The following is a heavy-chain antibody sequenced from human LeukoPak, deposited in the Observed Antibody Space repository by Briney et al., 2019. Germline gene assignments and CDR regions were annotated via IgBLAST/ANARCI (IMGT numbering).Heavy chain of an antibody. CDR2: FSASGNG. V-gene: IGHV4-61*02. CDR3: ARFTPQGYGWGGYNRFDP. CDR1: GDSISTDDYY. D-gene: IGHD3-16*01. Sequence: PSETLSLTCTVSGDSISTDDYYWSWIRQPAGKGLEWIGRFSASGNGNYNPSLKSRLTMSVDTSKNQFSLNLTSVTAADTAVYYCARFTPQGYGWGGYNRFDPWGQGTLVTVSS. J-gene: IGHJ5*02.